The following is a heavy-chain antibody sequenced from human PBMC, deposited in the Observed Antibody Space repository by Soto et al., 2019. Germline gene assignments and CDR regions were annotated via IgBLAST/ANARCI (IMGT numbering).Heavy chain of an antibody. J-gene: IGHJ4*02. D-gene: IGHD3-3*01. Sequence: SLRLSCAASGFTFSSYAMHWIRQAPGKGLEWVAVISYDGSNKYYADSVKGRFTISRDNSKNTLYLQMNSLRAEDTAVYYCARDIKNDFWSGTGYFDYWGQGTLVTVSS. CDR1: GFTFSSYA. V-gene: IGHV3-30-3*01. CDR3: ARDIKNDFWSGTGYFDY. CDR2: ISYDGSNK.